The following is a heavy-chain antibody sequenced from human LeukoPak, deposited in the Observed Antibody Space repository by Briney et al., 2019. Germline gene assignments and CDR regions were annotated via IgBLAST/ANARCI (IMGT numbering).Heavy chain of an antibody. CDR2: ISGSGGST. CDR3: AKEAQLLWFGESSYYFDY. D-gene: IGHD3-10*01. V-gene: IGHV3-23*01. Sequence: GGSLRLSCAASGFTFSSYAMSWVRQAPGKGLEWVSAISGSGGSTYYADSVKGRFTISKDNSKNTLYLQTNSLRAEDTAVYYCAKEAQLLWFGESSYYFDYWGQGTLVTVSS. J-gene: IGHJ4*02. CDR1: GFTFSSYA.